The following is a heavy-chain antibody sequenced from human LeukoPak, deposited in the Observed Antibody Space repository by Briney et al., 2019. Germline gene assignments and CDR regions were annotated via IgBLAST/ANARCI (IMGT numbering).Heavy chain of an antibody. D-gene: IGHD6-13*01. Sequence: SETLSLTCAVYGGSFSGYYWSWIRQPPGKGLEWIGEINHSGSTNYNPSLKSRVTISVDTSKNQFSLKLSSVTAADTAVYHCARRNGYSSSWSLGYWGQGTLVTVSS. V-gene: IGHV4-34*01. CDR2: INHSGST. J-gene: IGHJ4*02. CDR1: GGSFSGYY. CDR3: ARRNGYSSSWSLGY.